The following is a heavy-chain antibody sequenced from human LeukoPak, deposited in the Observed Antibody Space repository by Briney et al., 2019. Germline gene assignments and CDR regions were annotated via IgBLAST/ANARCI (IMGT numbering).Heavy chain of an antibody. CDR1: GFTFSNYD. CDR3: AKELDSSGYFDY. Sequence: GGSLRLSCAASGFTFSNYDMSWVRQAPRKGLEWVSGISGSGGSTYHADPVKGRFTISRDNSKNTLYLQMNSLRAEDTAVYYCAKELDSSGYFDYWGQGTLVTVSS. D-gene: IGHD3-22*01. CDR2: ISGSGGST. J-gene: IGHJ4*02. V-gene: IGHV3-23*01.